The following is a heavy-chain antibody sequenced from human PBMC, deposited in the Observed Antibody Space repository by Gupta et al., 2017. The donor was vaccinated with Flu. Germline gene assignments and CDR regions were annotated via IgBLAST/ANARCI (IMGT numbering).Heavy chain of an antibody. CDR2: IWNDGTKK. CDR3: ARSNYGDYSGHDAFDI. V-gene: IGHV3-33*01. D-gene: IGHD4-17*01. CDR1: GCTFSDYG. J-gene: IGHJ3*02. Sequence: QVQLVESGGGVAHPGRSLRTSCAAAGCTFSDYGMHWVRQAPGKGLGWVAVIWNDGTKKYYLDAVKGRFTISRDSSKNTLYVQMNSLRVDDTAMYYCARSNYGDYSGHDAFDIWGKGTMVIVSS.